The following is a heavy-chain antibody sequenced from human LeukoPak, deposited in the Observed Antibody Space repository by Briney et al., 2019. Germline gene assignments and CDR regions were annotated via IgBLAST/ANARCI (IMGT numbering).Heavy chain of an antibody. CDR3: ARSGTYYNNWFDP. CDR2: IYNSGDT. J-gene: IGHJ5*02. CDR1: GYSISSGYY. D-gene: IGHD3-10*01. Sequence: SETLSLTCTVSGYSISSGYYWGWIRQPPGKGLEWIGRIYNSGDTNYNPSLKSRVTISVDTSKNQFSLKLNSVTAADTAVYYCARSGTYYNNWFDPWGQGTLVTVSS. V-gene: IGHV4-38-2*02.